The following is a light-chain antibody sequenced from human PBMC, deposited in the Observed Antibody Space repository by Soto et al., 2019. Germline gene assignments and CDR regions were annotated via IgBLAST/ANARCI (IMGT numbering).Light chain of an antibody. CDR2: EVN. CDR1: NSDVGGYNY. Sequence: QSALTQPPSASGSPGQSVTISCTGTNSDVGGYNYVSWYQQYPGKAPKLIIYEVNEGPSGVPDRFSGSKSGNTASLTVSGLQTADEADYYCSSYAGSNWYVFGTGTKLTVL. CDR3: SSYAGSNWYV. J-gene: IGLJ1*01. V-gene: IGLV2-8*01.